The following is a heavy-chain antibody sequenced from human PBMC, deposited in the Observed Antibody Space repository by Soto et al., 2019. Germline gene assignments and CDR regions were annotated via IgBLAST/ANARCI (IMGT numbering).Heavy chain of an antibody. Sequence: GESLKISCKGSGYSFTSYWIGWVRQMPGKGLEWMGIIYPGDSDTRYSPSFQGQVTISADKSISTAYLQWSSLKASDTAMYYCARRGPRDGGSYCGGDCYSLVDWGQGTLVTVSS. CDR2: IYPGDSDT. J-gene: IGHJ4*02. V-gene: IGHV5-51*01. D-gene: IGHD2-21*02. CDR3: ARRGPRDGGSYCGGDCYSLVD. CDR1: GYSFTSYW.